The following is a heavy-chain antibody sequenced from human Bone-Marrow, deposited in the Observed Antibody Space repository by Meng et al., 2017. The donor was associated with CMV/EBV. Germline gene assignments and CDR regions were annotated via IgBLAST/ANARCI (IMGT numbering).Heavy chain of an antibody. D-gene: IGHD3-22*01. CDR3: ARGISMIVGDGLYHWFDP. V-gene: IGHV1-69*10. Sequence: SVKVSCKASGGTFSSYAISWVRQAPGQGLEWMGGIIPILGIANYAQKFQGRVTITADKSTSTAYMELSSLRSEDTAVYYCARGISMIVGDGLYHWFDPWGQGTLVTVSS. J-gene: IGHJ5*02. CDR1: GGTFSSYA. CDR2: IIPILGIA.